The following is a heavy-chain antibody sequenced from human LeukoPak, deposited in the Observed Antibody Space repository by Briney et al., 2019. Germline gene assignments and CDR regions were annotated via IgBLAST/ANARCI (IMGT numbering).Heavy chain of an antibody. D-gene: IGHD3-3*01. CDR3: ASFGGPDFWSGYYYYMDV. CDR2: IYYSGST. Sequence: SETLSLTCIVSGGSISSSSYYWGWIRQPPGKGLEWIGSIYYSGSTYYNPSLKSRVTISVDTSKNQFSLKLSSVTAADTAVYYCASFGGPDFWSGYYYYMDVWGKGTTVTVSS. CDR1: GGSISSSSYY. J-gene: IGHJ6*03. V-gene: IGHV4-39*07.